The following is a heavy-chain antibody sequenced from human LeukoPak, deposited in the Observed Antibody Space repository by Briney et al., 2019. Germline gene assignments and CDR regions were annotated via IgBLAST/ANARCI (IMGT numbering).Heavy chain of an antibody. D-gene: IGHD1-1*01. V-gene: IGHV3-13*01. Sequence: GGSLRLSCAASGFIFSKNDMHWVRQRTGIGLERVSGIGTAGDTNYPDSVKGRFTISRETAKNSLYLQMSSLRAEDTAVYYCAGRTSWYYGFDVWGQGTTVTVSS. CDR3: AGRTSWYYGFDV. J-gene: IGHJ6*02. CDR2: IGTAGDT. CDR1: GFIFSKND.